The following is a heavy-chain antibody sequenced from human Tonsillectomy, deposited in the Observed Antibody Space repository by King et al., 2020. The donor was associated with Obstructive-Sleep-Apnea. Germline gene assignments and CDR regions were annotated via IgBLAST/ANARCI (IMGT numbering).Heavy chain of an antibody. J-gene: IGHJ4*02. D-gene: IGHD6-13*01. V-gene: IGHV1-46*01. Sequence: VQLVESGAEVKKPWASVKISCKASGNTFTSHFIHWVRQAPGQGLEWMGIISPSGGSTSYAQKFQDRVTLTSDTSTNTVYMELSSLRSEDTAVYYCARGDSSSCPDYWGQGTLLTVSS. CDR1: GNTFTSHF. CDR2: ISPSGGST. CDR3: ARGDSSSCPDY.